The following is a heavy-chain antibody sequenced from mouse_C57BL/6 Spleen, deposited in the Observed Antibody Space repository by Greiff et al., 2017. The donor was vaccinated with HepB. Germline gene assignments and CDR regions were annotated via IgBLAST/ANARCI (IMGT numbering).Heavy chain of an antibody. CDR3: ASNSNYWYFDV. Sequence: EVKLQESGPELVKPGASVKIPCKASGYTFTDYNMDWVKQSHGKSLEWIGDINPNNGGTIYNQKFKGKATLTVDKSSSTAYMELRSLTSEDTAVYYCASNSNYWYFDVWGTGTTVTVSS. V-gene: IGHV1-18*01. CDR1: GYTFTDYN. CDR2: INPNNGGT. D-gene: IGHD2-5*01. J-gene: IGHJ1*03.